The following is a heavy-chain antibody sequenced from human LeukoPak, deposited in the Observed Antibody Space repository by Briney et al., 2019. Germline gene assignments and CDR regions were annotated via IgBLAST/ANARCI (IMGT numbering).Heavy chain of an antibody. CDR3: ACLTTADAFDI. CDR1: GGYISSNNYY. V-gene: IGHV4-61*01. CDR2: IYDSGST. J-gene: IGHJ3*02. Sequence: SETLSLTCTVSGGYISSNNYYWSWIRQPPGKGLEWIGYIYDSGSTNYNPSLKSRVTISVDTSKNQFSLKLSSVTAADTAVYYCACLTTADAFDIWGQGTMVTVSS. D-gene: IGHD3-22*01.